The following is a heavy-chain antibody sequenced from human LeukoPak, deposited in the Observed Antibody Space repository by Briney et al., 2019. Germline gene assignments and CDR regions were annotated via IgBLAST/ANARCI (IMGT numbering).Heavy chain of an antibody. Sequence: GGSLRLSCAASGFTFSSYAMSWVRQAPGKGLERVSAISGSGGGTYYADSVKGRFTISRANSQNTPYLQMDSLGVEVTAVYYCANFWSSSIYGGQGPLVTVSS. CDR2: ISGSGGGT. CDR1: GFTFSSYA. V-gene: IGHV3-23*01. J-gene: IGHJ4*02. CDR3: ANFWSSSIY. D-gene: IGHD3-3*01.